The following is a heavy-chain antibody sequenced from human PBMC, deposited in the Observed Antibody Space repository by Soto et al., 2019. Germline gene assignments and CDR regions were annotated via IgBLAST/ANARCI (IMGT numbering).Heavy chain of an antibody. CDR2: ISAYNGNT. J-gene: IGHJ5*02. CDR1: GYTFTNYA. Sequence: QVQLVQSGDEVKKPGASVKVSCKASGYTFTNYAITWVRQAPGQGLEWMGWISAYNGNTNYAQKLQGRVTMTKDTSTTTAYMELRGLTSDDTAVYYCARDAFNKYSSGRPFDPWGQGTLVIVSS. D-gene: IGHD6-19*01. V-gene: IGHV1-18*01. CDR3: ARDAFNKYSSGRPFDP.